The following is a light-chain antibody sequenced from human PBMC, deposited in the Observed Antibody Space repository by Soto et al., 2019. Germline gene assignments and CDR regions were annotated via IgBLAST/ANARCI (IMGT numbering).Light chain of an antibody. J-gene: IGKJ3*01. V-gene: IGKV3-20*01. CDR1: QSVGSYS. CDR2: AAS. Sequence: EIVLTQSPGTLSLSPGERATLSCRTSQSVGSYSLAWYQQKPGQAPRLLIYAASRRATGIPDRFSGSGSGTDFALTISRLEAEDFAVYYCQLYDTSPGFTFGPGTKVDIK. CDR3: QLYDTSPGFT.